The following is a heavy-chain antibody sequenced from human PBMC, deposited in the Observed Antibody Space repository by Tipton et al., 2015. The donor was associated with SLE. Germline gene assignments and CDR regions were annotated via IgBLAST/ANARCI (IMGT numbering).Heavy chain of an antibody. J-gene: IGHJ2*01. CDR2: INHSGST. V-gene: IGHV4-34*01. D-gene: IGHD6-6*01. CDR1: GGSFSGYY. CDR3: ARAVPRGSTSGYWYFDL. Sequence: TLSLTCAVYGGSFSGYYWSWIRQPPGKGLEWIGEINHSGSTTYNPSLKSRVTISIDMSKNQFSLKLRSVTAADTAVYYCARAVPRGSTSGYWYFDLWGRGTLVTVSS.